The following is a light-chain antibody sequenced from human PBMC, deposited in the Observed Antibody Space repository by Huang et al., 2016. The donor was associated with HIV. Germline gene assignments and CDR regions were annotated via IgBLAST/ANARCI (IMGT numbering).Light chain of an antibody. CDR2: KAS. CDR1: QSISSW. V-gene: IGKV1-5*03. CDR3: QQYNSYWT. Sequence: DIQMTQSPSTLSASVGDRVTITCRASQSISSWVAWYQQKPGKAPKRLIYKASSLESGVPSRFSGSGSGTEFTLTISSLQPDDFATYYCQQYNSYWTFGQGTKVEIK. J-gene: IGKJ1*01.